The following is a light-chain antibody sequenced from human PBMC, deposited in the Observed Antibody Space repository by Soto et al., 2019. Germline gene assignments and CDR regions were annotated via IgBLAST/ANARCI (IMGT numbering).Light chain of an antibody. CDR3: QQSYSTPPT. V-gene: IGKV1-39*01. CDR1: QSISSY. Sequence: DVHMTQSPSSLSASVGARVTITFRASQSISSYLNWYQQKPGKAPKLLIYAASSLQSGVPSRFSGSGSGTDFTLTISSLQPEDFATYYCQQSYSTPPTFGQGTKVAIK. J-gene: IGKJ1*01. CDR2: AAS.